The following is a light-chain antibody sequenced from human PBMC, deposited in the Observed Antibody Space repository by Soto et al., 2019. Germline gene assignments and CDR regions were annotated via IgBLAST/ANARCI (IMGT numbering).Light chain of an antibody. CDR1: SSDVGGHNY. J-gene: IGLJ2*01. CDR3: ATWDGSLPAEV. Sequence: QSALTQPASVSGSPGQSITISCTGTSSDVGGHNYVSWYQQDPGKAPKLMIYEVNNRPSGVSNRFSGSKSGNTASLTISGLQAEDEADYYCATWDGSLPAEVFGGGTKLTVL. V-gene: IGLV2-14*01. CDR2: EVN.